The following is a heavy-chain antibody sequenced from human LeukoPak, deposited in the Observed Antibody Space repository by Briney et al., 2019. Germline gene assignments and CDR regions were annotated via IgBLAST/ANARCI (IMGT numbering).Heavy chain of an antibody. V-gene: IGHV3-11*04. CDR1: GFIFSDYY. Sequence: PRGSLRLSCAASGFIFSDYYMTWIRQAPGKGLEWISYISSSGSTIYYADSVKGRVTISRDNAKNLMNLQMNSLRVEDTAVYYCARILDSAWGELGYWGQGTLVTVSS. D-gene: IGHD6-19*01. CDR2: ISSSGSTI. CDR3: ARILDSAWGELGY. J-gene: IGHJ4*02.